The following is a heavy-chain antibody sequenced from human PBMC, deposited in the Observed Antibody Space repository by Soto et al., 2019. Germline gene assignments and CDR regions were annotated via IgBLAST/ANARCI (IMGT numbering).Heavy chain of an antibody. Sequence: SETLSLTCSVSGVSITGSYWSWIRQPPGKTLEWIGYVYHSGTTTYNPSLKSRVSISVDTSKNQFSLRLTSVIAADTAMYYCTKQGGHQPIDDWGQGTLVTVSS. J-gene: IGHJ4*02. V-gene: IGHV4-59*01. CDR1: GVSITGSY. CDR3: TKQGGHQPIDD. CDR2: VYHSGTT. D-gene: IGHD2-2*01.